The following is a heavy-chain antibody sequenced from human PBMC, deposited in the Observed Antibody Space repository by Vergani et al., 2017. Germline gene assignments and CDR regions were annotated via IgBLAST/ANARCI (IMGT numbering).Heavy chain of an antibody. CDR2: INPNSGGT. Sequence: QVQLVQSGAEVKKPGASVKVSCKASGYTFTGYYMHWVRQAPGQGLEWMGWINPNSGGTNYAQQFQGCVTMTRDTSISTAYLQWSSLKASDTAMYYCARQMDEGIAAAARDDYGGQGTLVTVSS. V-gene: IGHV1-2*04. CDR1: GYTFTGYY. D-gene: IGHD6-13*01. CDR3: ARQMDEGIAAAARDDY. J-gene: IGHJ4*02.